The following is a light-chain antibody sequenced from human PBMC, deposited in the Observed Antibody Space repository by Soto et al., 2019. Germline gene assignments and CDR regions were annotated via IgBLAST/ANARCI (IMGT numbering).Light chain of an antibody. Sequence: IVMTQSPATLSVSPGDRVTLSCRSSQPVNNNLAWYQHKPGQAPRLLIYGASTRATGIPARFSGSGSGTDFTLTISSLQPEDFATYYCLQDYNYPWTFGQGTKVDIK. CDR3: LQDYNYPWT. CDR2: GAS. CDR1: QPVNNN. J-gene: IGKJ1*01. V-gene: IGKV3-15*01.